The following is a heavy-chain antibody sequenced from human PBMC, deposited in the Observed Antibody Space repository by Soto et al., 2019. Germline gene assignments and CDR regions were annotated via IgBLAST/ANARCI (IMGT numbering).Heavy chain of an antibody. J-gene: IGHJ4*02. CDR1: GGSFSGYY. CDR2: INHSGST. D-gene: IGHD3-22*01. V-gene: IGHV4-34*01. CDR3: ARGQRTGLITTWFDY. Sequence: SETLSLTCAVYGGSFSGYYWSWIRQPPGKGLEWIGEINHSGSTNYNPSLKSRVTISVDTSKNQFSLKLSSVTAADTAVYYCARGQRTGLITTWFDYWGQGTPVTVS.